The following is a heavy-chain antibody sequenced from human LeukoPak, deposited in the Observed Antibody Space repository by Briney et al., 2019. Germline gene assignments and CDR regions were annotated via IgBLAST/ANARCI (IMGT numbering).Heavy chain of an antibody. Sequence: GGSLRLSCAASGFTFSSYGMSWVRQAPGKGLEWVSAISGSGGSTYYADSVKGRFTISRDNSKNTLYLQMNSLRAEDTAVYYCARVGYSSSWSPSDYWGQGALVTVSS. CDR1: GFTFSSYG. CDR3: ARVGYSSSWSPSDY. D-gene: IGHD6-13*01. J-gene: IGHJ4*02. CDR2: ISGSGGST. V-gene: IGHV3-23*01.